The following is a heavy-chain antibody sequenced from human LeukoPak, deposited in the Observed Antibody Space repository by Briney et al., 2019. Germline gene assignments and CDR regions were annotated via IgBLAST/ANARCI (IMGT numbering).Heavy chain of an antibody. Sequence: ASVKVSCKASGYTFTDYYMHWVRQAPGQGLEWMGWINPKSGDTHYAQKFQGRVTITADKSTSTAYMELSSLRSEDTAVYYCARRISHPRHHAFDIWGQGTMVTVSS. CDR3: ARRISHPRHHAFDI. D-gene: IGHD3-3*02. J-gene: IGHJ3*02. V-gene: IGHV1-2*02. CDR1: GYTFTDYY. CDR2: INPKSGDT.